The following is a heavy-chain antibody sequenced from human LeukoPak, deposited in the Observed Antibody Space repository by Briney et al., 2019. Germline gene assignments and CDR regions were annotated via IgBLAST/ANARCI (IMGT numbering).Heavy chain of an antibody. CDR3: ATQEGIVGATPAGYFQY. Sequence: PGGSLRLSCAASGFTFSSYAMHWVRQAPGKGLEWVAVISYDGSNKYYADSVKGRFTISRDNSKNTLYLQMNSLRAEDTAVYYCATQEGIVGATPAGYFQYWGQGTLVTVSS. D-gene: IGHD1-26*01. CDR2: ISYDGSNK. V-gene: IGHV3-30*04. CDR1: GFTFSSYA. J-gene: IGHJ4*02.